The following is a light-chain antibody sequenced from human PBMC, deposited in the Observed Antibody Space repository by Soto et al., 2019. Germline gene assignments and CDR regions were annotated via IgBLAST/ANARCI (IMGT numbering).Light chain of an antibody. Sequence: DIQLTQSPSFLSASVGDRVTITCRTSQDISSYLAWYQQKPGKAPQLLISAASTLQSGVPSRFSGSGSGTEFTLTISSLQPEDFATYYCQQLKSYPLSFGGGTNVEI. V-gene: IGKV1-9*01. CDR2: AAS. J-gene: IGKJ4*01. CDR3: QQLKSYPLS. CDR1: QDISSY.